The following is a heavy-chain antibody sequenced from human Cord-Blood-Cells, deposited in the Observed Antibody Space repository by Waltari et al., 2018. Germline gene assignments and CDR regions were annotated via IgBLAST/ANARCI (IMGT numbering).Heavy chain of an antibody. Sequence: QVQLQPWGAGLLKPSETLSLTCAVYGGSFSGYSWSWISQPPGKGLECIGEINHSGSTNYNPSLKSRVTISVDTSKNQFSLKLSSVTAADTAVYYCARGLRGDRDIVATIDYWGQGTLVTVSS. CDR1: GGSFSGYS. D-gene: IGHD5-12*01. V-gene: IGHV4-34*01. CDR2: INHSGST. CDR3: ARGLRGDRDIVATIDY. J-gene: IGHJ4*02.